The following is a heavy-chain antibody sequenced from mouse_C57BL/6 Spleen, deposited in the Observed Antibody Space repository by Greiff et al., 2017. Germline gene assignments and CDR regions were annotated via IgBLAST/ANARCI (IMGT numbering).Heavy chain of an antibody. CDR3: TRVLWLPFYAMDY. Sequence: EVMLVESGEGLVKPGGSLKLSCAASGFTFSSYAMSWVRQTPEKRLEWVAYISSGGDYIYYADTVKGRFTISRDNARNTLYLQMSSLKSEDTAMYYCTRVLWLPFYAMDYWGQGTSVTVSS. D-gene: IGHD2-2*01. J-gene: IGHJ4*01. V-gene: IGHV5-9-1*02. CDR1: GFTFSSYA. CDR2: ISSGGDYI.